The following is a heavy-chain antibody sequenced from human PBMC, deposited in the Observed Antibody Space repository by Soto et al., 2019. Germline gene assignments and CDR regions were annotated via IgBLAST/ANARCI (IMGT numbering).Heavy chain of an antibody. D-gene: IGHD3-9*01. V-gene: IGHV3-33*01. J-gene: IGHJ4*02. Sequence: QVQLVESGGSVVQPGRSLRLSCAVSGFTFSTYGMHWVRQAPGKGLEWVAVIRGDGSNKYHADSVKGRFTISRDNTNNMLYLEMNTLRAEDTAVYYCVRVFDAYYVGSWGQGTLVTVSS. CDR3: VRVFDAYYVGS. CDR1: GFTFSTYG. CDR2: IRGDGSNK.